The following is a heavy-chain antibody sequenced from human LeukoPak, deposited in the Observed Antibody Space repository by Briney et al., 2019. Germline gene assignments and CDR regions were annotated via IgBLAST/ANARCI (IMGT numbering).Heavy chain of an antibody. CDR2: IYYSGST. CDR3: ARHGRPGSFDY. Sequence: SETLSLTCTVSGGSISSYYWSWIRQPPGKGLEWIGYIYYSGSTNYNPSLKSRVTISVDTSKNQFSLKLSSVTAADTAVYYCARHGRPGSFDYWGQGTLVTVSS. V-gene: IGHV4-59*08. J-gene: IGHJ4*02. CDR1: GGSISSYY. D-gene: IGHD1-26*01.